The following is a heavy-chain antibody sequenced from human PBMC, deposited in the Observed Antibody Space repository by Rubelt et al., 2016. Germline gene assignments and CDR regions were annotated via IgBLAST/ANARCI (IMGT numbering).Heavy chain of an antibody. J-gene: IGHJ4*02. V-gene: IGHV4-59*08. Sequence: QVQLQESGPGLVKSSETLSLTCSVSGGSVSSYYWSWIRQPPGKGLECIGYIYFSGSTNYNPSLESRVTISVDTSKNQFALKLGSGTAADTAVYYCARLSSSSGIDYWGQGILVTVSS. CDR1: GGSVSSYY. CDR2: IYFSGST. D-gene: IGHD6-6*01. CDR3: ARLSSSSGIDY.